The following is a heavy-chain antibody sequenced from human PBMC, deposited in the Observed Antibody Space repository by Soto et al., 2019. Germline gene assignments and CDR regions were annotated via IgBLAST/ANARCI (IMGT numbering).Heavy chain of an antibody. J-gene: IGHJ3*02. Sequence: QVQLQESGPGLVKPSQTLSLTCTVSGGSISSGGYYWSWIRQHPGKGLEWIGYIYYSGSTYYNPSLNSRVTISVDTSKNQFSLKLSSVTAADTAVYYCARLWFGEWDAFDIWVQGTMVTVSS. D-gene: IGHD3-10*01. V-gene: IGHV4-31*03. CDR3: ARLWFGEWDAFDI. CDR1: GGSISSGGYY. CDR2: IYYSGST.